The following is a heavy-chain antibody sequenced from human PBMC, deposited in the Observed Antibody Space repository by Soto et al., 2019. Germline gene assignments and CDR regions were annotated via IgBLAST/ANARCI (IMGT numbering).Heavy chain of an antibody. V-gene: IGHV3-23*01. Sequence: GGSLRLSCTASGLTFTSYGMGWVSQAPGKGLQWVSTIRGDGGQTHYTDSVKGRFSISRDNSKNTVYLQMDSLGAEDTAMYFCSSDVGLDSEEFFAYWGQATQVTVS. D-gene: IGHD3-9*01. CDR2: IRGDGGQT. CDR1: GLTFTSYG. J-gene: IGHJ4*02. CDR3: SSDVGLDSEEFFAY.